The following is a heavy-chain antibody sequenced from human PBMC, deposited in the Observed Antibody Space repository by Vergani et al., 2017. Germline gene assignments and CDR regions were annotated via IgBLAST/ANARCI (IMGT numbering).Heavy chain of an antibody. CDR3: ARSSNWGSTGFDY. CDR1: GFSVSSSGVG. D-gene: IGHD7-27*01. V-gene: IGHV2-5*01. Sequence: QITLKESGPTLVKPTQTLTLTCTVSGFSVSSSGVGVAWIRQPPGKALECLAIIYWNDDKRYSPSLMGRLTIAKDTSRNQVVLTMTNMDPVDTATYYCARSSNWGSTGFDYWGHGILVTVSS. J-gene: IGHJ4*01. CDR2: IYWNDDK.